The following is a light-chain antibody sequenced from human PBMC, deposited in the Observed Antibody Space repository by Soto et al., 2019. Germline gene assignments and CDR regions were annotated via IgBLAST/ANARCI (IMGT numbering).Light chain of an antibody. J-gene: IGKJ1*01. V-gene: IGKV3-20*01. Sequence: EIVLTQSPGTLSLSPGERATLSCRASQSVRSSYLAWYQQKLGQAPRLLIYATSSRATGVPARFSGSGSGTDFTLTISRLEPEDFAVYFCQQYGSSRWTFGQGTKVEIK. CDR1: QSVRSSY. CDR3: QQYGSSRWT. CDR2: ATS.